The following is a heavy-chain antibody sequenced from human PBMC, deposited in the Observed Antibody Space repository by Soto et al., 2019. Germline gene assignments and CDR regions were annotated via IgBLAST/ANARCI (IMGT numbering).Heavy chain of an antibody. CDR3: AREGPLSGDAFDI. CDR2: VSHSGST. D-gene: IGHD3-16*01. Sequence: PSETLSLTCTVSGGSIFSHLWSWIRQPPGKGLEWIGYVSHSGSTTHNPSLKSRVTISLDTSQNQASLQLRSVTAADTAVYYCAREGPLSGDAFDIWGRGTKVTVSS. J-gene: IGHJ3*02. V-gene: IGHV4-59*11. CDR1: GGSIFSHL.